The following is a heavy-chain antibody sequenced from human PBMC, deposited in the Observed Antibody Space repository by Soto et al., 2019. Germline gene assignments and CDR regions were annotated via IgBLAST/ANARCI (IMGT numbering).Heavy chain of an antibody. D-gene: IGHD3-22*01. Sequence: PSETLSLTCTVSGGSISSYYWSWIRQPPGKGLEWIGYIYYSGSTNYNPSLKSRVTISVDTSKNQFSLKLSSVTAADTAVYYCARDLSSGSYHYYVMDFWGQGTTVTVSS. CDR2: IYYSGST. J-gene: IGHJ6*02. CDR3: ARDLSSGSYHYYVMDF. V-gene: IGHV4-59*01. CDR1: GGSISSYY.